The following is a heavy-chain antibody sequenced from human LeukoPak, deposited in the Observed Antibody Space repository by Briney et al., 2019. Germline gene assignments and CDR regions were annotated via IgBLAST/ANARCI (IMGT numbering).Heavy chain of an antibody. D-gene: IGHD4-17*01. CDR1: GGSISSYY. CDR3: ARVWSDYGGNSNAFDI. J-gene: IGHJ3*02. Sequence: SETLSLTCTVSGGSISSYYWSWIRQPPGKGLEWIGYMYFSGSTNHNPSLKSRVTISVDTSKRQFSLNLSSVTAADTAVYYCARVWSDYGGNSNAFDIWGQETMVTVSS. V-gene: IGHV4-59*01. CDR2: MYFSGST.